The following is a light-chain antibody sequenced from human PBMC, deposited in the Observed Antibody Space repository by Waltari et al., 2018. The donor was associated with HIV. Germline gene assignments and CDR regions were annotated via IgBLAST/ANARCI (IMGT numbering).Light chain of an antibody. V-gene: IGLV2-23*02. J-gene: IGLJ3*02. Sequence: QSALTQPASVSGSPGQSITISCTGTSNDVGSYNLVSWYQHHPGKAPKLMIYEVNNRAAWVFNLFVASNSGSTSSLTISWLQAEDEADYYCCSYAGSSTLRVFGGGTKLTVL. CDR2: EVN. CDR1: SNDVGSYNL. CDR3: CSYAGSSTLRV.